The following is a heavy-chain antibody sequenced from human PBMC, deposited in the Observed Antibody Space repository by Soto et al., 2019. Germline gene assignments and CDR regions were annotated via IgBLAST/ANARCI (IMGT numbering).Heavy chain of an antibody. V-gene: IGHV3-23*01. Sequence: GGSLRLSCAASGFTFSNYGMSWVRQAPGKGLEWVSVMSGSGDDAYYADSVKGRFTISRDNSKNTLYLQMNSLRAEDTAVYSCAKKVTIYAVDPADYWGQGTQVTVSS. CDR2: MSGSGDDA. J-gene: IGHJ4*02. D-gene: IGHD3-3*01. CDR3: AKKVTIYAVDPADY. CDR1: GFTFSNYG.